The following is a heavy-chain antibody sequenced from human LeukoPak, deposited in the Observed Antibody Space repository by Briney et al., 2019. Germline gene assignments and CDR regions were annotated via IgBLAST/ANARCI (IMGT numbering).Heavy chain of an antibody. CDR2: IYYSGST. V-gene: IGHV4-31*03. J-gene: IGHJ4*02. CDR1: GGSISSGGYY. Sequence: PSETMSLTCTVSGGSISSGGYYWSWIRQHPGKGLEWIGYIYYSGSTYYNPSLKSRVTISVDTSKNQFSLKLSSVTAADTAVYYCARARFIAVAGYYFDYWGQGTLVTVSS. D-gene: IGHD6-19*01. CDR3: ARARFIAVAGYYFDY.